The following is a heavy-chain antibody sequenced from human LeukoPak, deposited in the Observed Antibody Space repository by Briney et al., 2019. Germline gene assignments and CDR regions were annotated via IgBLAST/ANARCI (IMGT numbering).Heavy chain of an antibody. CDR2: ISWNSGSI. V-gene: IGHV3-9*01. D-gene: IGHD3-10*01. J-gene: IGHJ4*02. Sequence: PGGSLRLSCAASGFTFDDYAMHWVRQAPGKGLEWVSGISWNSGSIGYADSVKGRFTISRDNAKNSLYLQMNSLRAEDTALYYCAKDTYYYGSGSYMCFDYWGQGTLVTVSS. CDR3: AKDTYYYGSGSYMCFDY. CDR1: GFTFDDYA.